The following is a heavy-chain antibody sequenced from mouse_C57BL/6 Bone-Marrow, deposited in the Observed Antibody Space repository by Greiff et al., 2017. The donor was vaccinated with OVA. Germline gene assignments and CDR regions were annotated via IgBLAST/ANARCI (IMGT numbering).Heavy chain of an antibody. CDR1: GFTFTSYW. Sequence: QVQLQQPGAELVKPGASVTLSCKASGFTFTSYWMHWVKQRPGQGLEWIGMIHPNCGSTYYTAKFKSKATLTVDKSSSTAYMQLSSLTSEDSAVYYCVPDVYYSYWYFDVWGTGTTVTVSS. CDR3: VPDVYYSYWYFDV. D-gene: IGHD2-3*01. V-gene: IGHV1-64*01. CDR2: IHPNCGST. J-gene: IGHJ1*03.